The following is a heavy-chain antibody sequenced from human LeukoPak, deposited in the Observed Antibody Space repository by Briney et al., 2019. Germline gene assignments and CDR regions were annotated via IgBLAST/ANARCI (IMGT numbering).Heavy chain of an antibody. D-gene: IGHD6-13*01. CDR1: GFTFTSYD. V-gene: IGHV3-33*05. CDR3: EKDLIAAAGTGFFDY. Sequence: GRSLRLSCAASGFTFTSYDMHWVRQAPGKGLEWVAVISYDGSDKYYADSVKGRFTISRDNSKNTLYLRMNSLRAEDTAVYYCEKDLIAAAGTGFFDYWGQGTLVTVSS. J-gene: IGHJ4*02. CDR2: ISYDGSDK.